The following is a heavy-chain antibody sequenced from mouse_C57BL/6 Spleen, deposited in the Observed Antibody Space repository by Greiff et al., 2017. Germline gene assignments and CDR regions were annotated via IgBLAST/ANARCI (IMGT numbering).Heavy chain of an antibody. CDR2: ISSGSSTI. J-gene: IGHJ4*01. Sequence: VQLKESGGGLVKPGGSLKLSCAASGFTFSDYGMHWVRQAPEKGLEWVAYISSGSSTIYYADTVKGRFTISRDNAKNTLFLQMTSLRSEDTAMYYCARAHLSSYAMDYWGQGTSVTVSS. CDR1: GFTFSDYG. CDR3: ARAHLSSYAMDY. D-gene: IGHD1-1*01. V-gene: IGHV5-17*01.